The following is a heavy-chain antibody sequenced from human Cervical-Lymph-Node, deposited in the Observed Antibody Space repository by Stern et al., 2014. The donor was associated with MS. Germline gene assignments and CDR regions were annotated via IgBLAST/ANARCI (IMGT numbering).Heavy chain of an antibody. J-gene: IGHJ4*02. V-gene: IGHV1-2*06. CDR1: GYTFTVYH. CDR2: SNPSSGDT. Sequence: QVQLVQSGAEVKKPGASLKVSCKASGYTFTVYHINWVRQAPGQGLEWLGRSNPSSGDTNYAQKFQGRVTMTRDTSISTAYMELSRLESDDTAVYYCARVDGGTDYWGQGTLVTVSS. D-gene: IGHD3-16*01. CDR3: ARVDGGTDY.